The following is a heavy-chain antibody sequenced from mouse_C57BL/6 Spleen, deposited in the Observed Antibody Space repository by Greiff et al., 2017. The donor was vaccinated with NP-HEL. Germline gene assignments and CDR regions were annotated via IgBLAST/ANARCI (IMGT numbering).Heavy chain of an antibody. V-gene: IGHV1-69*01. D-gene: IGHD1-1*01. CDR2: IDPSDSYP. CDR3: ARSTTVHAMDY. Sequence: VQLQQPGAELVMPGASVKLSCKASGYTFTSYWMHWVKQRPGQGLEWIGEIDPSDSYPNYNQKFKGKSTLTVDKSSSTAYMQLSSLTSEDSAVYYCARSTTVHAMDYWGQGTSVTVSS. J-gene: IGHJ4*01. CDR1: GYTFTSYW.